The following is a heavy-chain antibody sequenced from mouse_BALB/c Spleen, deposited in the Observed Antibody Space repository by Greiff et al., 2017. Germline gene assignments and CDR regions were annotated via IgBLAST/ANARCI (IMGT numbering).Heavy chain of an antibody. J-gene: IGHJ4*01. CDR2: INSNGGST. Sequence: EVHLVESGGGLVKPGGSLKLSCAASGFTFSSYGMSWVRQTPDKRLELVATINSNGGSTYYPDSVKGRFTISRDNAKNTLYLQMSSLKSEDTAMYYCARERGPDYAMDYWGQGTSVTVSS. V-gene: IGHV5-6-3*01. CDR1: GFTFSSYG. CDR3: ARERGPDYAMDY.